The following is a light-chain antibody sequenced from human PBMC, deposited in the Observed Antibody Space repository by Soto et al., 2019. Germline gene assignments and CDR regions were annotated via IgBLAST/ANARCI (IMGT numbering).Light chain of an antibody. CDR1: WSSIGSSY. V-gene: IGLV1-47*01. Sequence: QPVLTQPSSASGTPGQRVTISCSGSWSSIGSSYVYWYQQLPGTAPKLLIYRNNERPSGVPDRFSGSKSGTSASLAISGLRSEDEADYFCAAWDDSLIAWVFGGGTKVTVL. CDR2: RNN. J-gene: IGLJ3*02. CDR3: AAWDDSLIAWV.